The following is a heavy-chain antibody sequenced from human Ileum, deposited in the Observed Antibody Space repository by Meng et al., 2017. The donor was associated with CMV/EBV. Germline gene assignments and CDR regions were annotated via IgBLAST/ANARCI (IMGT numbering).Heavy chain of an antibody. D-gene: IGHD2-15*01. CDR2: IYSSVGA. CDR3: ARGDPDGYCAGGSCYRYWYFDV. V-gene: IGHV4-4*07. CDR1: GGSISIYS. J-gene: IGHJ2*01. Sequence: VRVRESGPGLWRPSETLSPPSTLAGGSISIYSWGWIRQPAGKGLEWIGRIYSSVGANYSPSLKSRATMSVDMSKNEVSLKLSAVTAADTAVYYCARGDPDGYCAGGSCYRYWYFDVWGRGTLVTVSS.